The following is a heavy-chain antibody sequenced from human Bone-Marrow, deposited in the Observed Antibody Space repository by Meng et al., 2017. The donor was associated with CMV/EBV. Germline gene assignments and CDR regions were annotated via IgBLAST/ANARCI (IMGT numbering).Heavy chain of an antibody. CDR2: IYSGGST. J-gene: IGHJ6*02. CDR3: ARGNEDTGYGMDV. CDR1: GFTFSSYS. Sequence: GESLKISCAASGFTFSSYSMNWVRQAPGKGLEWVSVIYSGGSTYYADSVKGRFTISRDNAKNSLYLRMNSLRAEDTAVYYCARGNEDTGYGMDVWGQGTTVTVSS. V-gene: IGHV3-66*01. D-gene: IGHD2-15*01.